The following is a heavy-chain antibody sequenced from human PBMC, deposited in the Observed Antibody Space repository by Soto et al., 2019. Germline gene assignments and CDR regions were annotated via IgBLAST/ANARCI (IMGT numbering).Heavy chain of an antibody. D-gene: IGHD2-2*03. CDR2: IYWDDDK. J-gene: IGHJ4*02. CDR3: AHKAVDTVVVGFDY. CDR1: GFSLSTSGVG. Sequence: QITLKESGPTLVKPTQTLTLTCTFSGFSLSTSGVGVGWIRQPPGKALEWLALIYWDDDKRYSPSLKSRLTITKNTSKNQLVLTMPNMDPVDTATYYCAHKAVDTVVVGFDYWGQGTLVTVSS. V-gene: IGHV2-5*02.